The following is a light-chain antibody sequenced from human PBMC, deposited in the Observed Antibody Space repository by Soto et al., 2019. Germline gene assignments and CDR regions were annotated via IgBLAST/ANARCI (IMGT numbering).Light chain of an antibody. CDR1: QSISSW. J-gene: IGKJ1*01. V-gene: IGKV1-5*01. CDR2: DAS. Sequence: DIQMTQSPSTLSATAGDRVTITCRDSQSISSWLAWYQHKPGKAPKLLIYDASNLDSGVPSRFSGSGSGTEFSLTISNLQPDDFATYYCQQYENYWTFGQGTKVDIK. CDR3: QQYENYWT.